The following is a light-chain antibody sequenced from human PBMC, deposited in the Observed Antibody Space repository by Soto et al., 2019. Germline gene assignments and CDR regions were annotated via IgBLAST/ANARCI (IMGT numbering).Light chain of an antibody. J-gene: IGKJ1*01. CDR1: QSVLYSSNNNNY. CDR3: QQYYNIPPT. CDR2: WAS. V-gene: IGKV4-1*01. Sequence: DIVMTQSPDSLAVSLGERATINCKSSQSVLYSSNNNNYLAWYQQKPGQPPKLLIYWASTRESGVPDRFSGSGSGTDFTLTISSLQAEDVAVYYCQQYYNIPPTFGQGPKVEIK.